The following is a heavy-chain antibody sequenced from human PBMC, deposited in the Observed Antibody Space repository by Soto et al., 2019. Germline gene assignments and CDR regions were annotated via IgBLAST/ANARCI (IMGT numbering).Heavy chain of an antibody. V-gene: IGHV3-23*01. CDR1: GFTFSSYA. J-gene: IGHJ6*02. CDR2: ISGSGGST. CDR3: AKKGRFLEWLLPTGHYYGMDV. Sequence: GGSLRLSCAASGFTFSSYAMHWVRQAPGKGLEWVSAISGSGGSTYYADSVKGRFTISRDNSKNTLYLQMNSLRAEDTAVYYCAKKGRFLEWLLPTGHYYGMDVWGQGTTVTVSS. D-gene: IGHD3-3*01.